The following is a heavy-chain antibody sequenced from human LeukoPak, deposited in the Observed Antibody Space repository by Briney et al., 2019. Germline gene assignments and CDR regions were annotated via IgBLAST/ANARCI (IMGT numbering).Heavy chain of an antibody. J-gene: IGHJ4*02. CDR2: ISAYNGNT. Sequence: ASVKVSCKASGYTFTSYGISWVRQAPGQGLEWMGWISAYNGNTNYAQKLQGRVTMTTDTSTSTAYMELSSLRSEDTAVYYCARSPHRYYFDYWGQGTLVTVSS. CDR1: GYTFTSYG. CDR3: ARSPHRYYFDY. V-gene: IGHV1-18*01.